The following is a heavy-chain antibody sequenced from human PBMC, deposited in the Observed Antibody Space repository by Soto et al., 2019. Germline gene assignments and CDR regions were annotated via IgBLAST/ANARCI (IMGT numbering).Heavy chain of an antibody. Sequence: QVQLQQWGAGLLKPSETLSLTCAVYGGSFSGYYWSWIRQPPGKGLEWIGKINHSGSTNYNPSLKSRVTISVDTSKNQFSLKLSSVTAADTAVYYCARNRYSSRGALYYFDYWGQGTLVTFSS. CDR1: GGSFSGYY. CDR3: ARNRYSSRGALYYFDY. J-gene: IGHJ4*02. V-gene: IGHV4-34*01. CDR2: INHSGST. D-gene: IGHD6-13*01.